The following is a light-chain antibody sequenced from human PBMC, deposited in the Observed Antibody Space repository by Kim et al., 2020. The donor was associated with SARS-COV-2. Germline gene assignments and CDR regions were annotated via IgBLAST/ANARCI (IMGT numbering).Light chain of an antibody. CDR3: QVWDSSSYV. CDR2: RDK. J-gene: IGLJ1*01. V-gene: IGLV3-9*01. Sequence: SYELTQPLSESVALGQTARITCRGDNIGVKNVHWYQQKPGQAPVLVISRDKKRPSGIPERFSGSNSGNTATLTITRAQAGDEADYYCQVWDSSSYVFGTGTKVTVL. CDR1: NIGVKN.